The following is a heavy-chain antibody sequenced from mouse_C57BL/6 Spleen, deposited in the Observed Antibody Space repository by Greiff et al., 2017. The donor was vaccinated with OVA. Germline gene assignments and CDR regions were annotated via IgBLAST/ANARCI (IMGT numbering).Heavy chain of an antibody. Sequence: DVQLQESGGGLVKPGGSLKLSCAASGFTFSDYGMHWVRQAPEKGLEWVAYISSGSSTIYYADTVKGRFTISRDNAKNTLFLQMTSLRSEDTAMYYCARTWDYWYFDVWGTGTTVTVSS. D-gene: IGHD4-1*01. CDR1: GFTFSDYG. CDR2: ISSGSSTI. V-gene: IGHV5-17*01. CDR3: ARTWDYWYFDV. J-gene: IGHJ1*03.